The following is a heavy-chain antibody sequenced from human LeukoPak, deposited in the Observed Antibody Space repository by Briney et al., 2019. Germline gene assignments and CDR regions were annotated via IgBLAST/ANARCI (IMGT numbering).Heavy chain of an antibody. CDR2: INPNSGDT. D-gene: IGHD6-19*01. V-gene: IGHV1-2*02. CDR3: ARSRIRGWTLEVFRNIQYFDY. CDR1: GYTFTGYY. Sequence: GASVKVSCKASGYTFTGYYMHWVRQAPGQGLEWMGWINPNSGDTHYAQNFQARVTMTRDTSISTAYMELSSLRSEDTAVYYCARSRIRGWTLEVFRNIQYFDYWGQGTLVTVSS. J-gene: IGHJ4*02.